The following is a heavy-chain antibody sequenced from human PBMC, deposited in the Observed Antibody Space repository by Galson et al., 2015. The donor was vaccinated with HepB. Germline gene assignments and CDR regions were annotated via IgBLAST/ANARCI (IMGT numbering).Heavy chain of an antibody. CDR3: ARGGDYGDYRLFDY. CDR1: GFTFSDYY. J-gene: IGHJ4*02. D-gene: IGHD4-17*01. Sequence: SLRLSCAASGFTFSDYYMSWIRQAPGKGLEWVSYISSSSSYTNYADSVKGRFTISRDNAKNSLYLQMNSLRAEDTAVYYCARGGDYGDYRLFDYWGQGTLVTVSS. V-gene: IGHV3-11*06. CDR2: ISSSSSYT.